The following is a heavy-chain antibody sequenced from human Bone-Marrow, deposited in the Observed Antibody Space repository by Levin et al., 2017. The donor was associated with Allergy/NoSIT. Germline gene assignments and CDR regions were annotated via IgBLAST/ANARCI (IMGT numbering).Heavy chain of an antibody. D-gene: IGHD1-26*01. Sequence: KTGGSLRLSCAASAFTFSNYHLSWIRQAPGKGLEWVSYISPGGETIYYADSVKGRFAISRDNAKNSLYLQMNSLRAEDTAVYYCARAVGFDYWGQGTLVTVSS. CDR3: ARAVGFDY. J-gene: IGHJ4*02. CDR1: AFTFSNYH. CDR2: ISPGGETI. V-gene: IGHV3-11*01.